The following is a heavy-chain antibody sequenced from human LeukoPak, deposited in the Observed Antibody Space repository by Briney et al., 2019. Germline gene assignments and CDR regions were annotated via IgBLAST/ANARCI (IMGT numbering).Heavy chain of an antibody. Sequence: GGSLRLSCAASGFTFSSYGMHWVRQAPGKGLEWVAFIRYDGINKYYADSVKGRFTISRDNAKNSLYLQMNSLRAEDTAVYYCARVKAVADYDILTGWSPIDYWGQGTLVTVSS. V-gene: IGHV3-30*02. CDR1: GFTFSSYG. D-gene: IGHD3-9*01. CDR2: IRYDGINK. CDR3: ARVKAVADYDILTGWSPIDY. J-gene: IGHJ4*02.